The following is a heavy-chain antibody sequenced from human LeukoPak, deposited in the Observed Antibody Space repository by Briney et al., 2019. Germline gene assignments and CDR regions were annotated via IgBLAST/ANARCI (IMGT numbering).Heavy chain of an antibody. Sequence: PSETLSLTCAVYGGSFSGYYWSWIRQPPGKGLEWIGEINHSGSTNYNPSLKSRVTISVDTSKNQFSLKLSSVTAADTAVYYWARGSLEVVGAASFDYWGQGTLVTVSS. V-gene: IGHV4-34*01. CDR2: INHSGST. D-gene: IGHD1-26*01. CDR3: ARGSLEVVGAASFDY. J-gene: IGHJ4*02. CDR1: GGSFSGYY.